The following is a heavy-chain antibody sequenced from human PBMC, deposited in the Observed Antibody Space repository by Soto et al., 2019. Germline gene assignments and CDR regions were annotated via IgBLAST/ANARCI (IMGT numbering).Heavy chain of an antibody. V-gene: IGHV3-30*18. CDR2: ISYDGSNK. CDR3: AKDLSVATMLYAFDI. J-gene: IGHJ3*02. CDR1: GFTFSSYG. D-gene: IGHD5-12*01. Sequence: QVQLVESGGGVVQPGRSLRLSCAASGFTFSSYGMHWVRQAPGKGLEWVAVISYDGSNKYYADSVKGRFTISRDNSKNTLYLQMNSLRAEDTAVCYCAKDLSVATMLYAFDIWGQGTMVTVSS.